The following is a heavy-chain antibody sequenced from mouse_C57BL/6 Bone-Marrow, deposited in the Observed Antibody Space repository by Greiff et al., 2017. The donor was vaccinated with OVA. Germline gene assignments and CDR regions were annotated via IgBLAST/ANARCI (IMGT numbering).Heavy chain of an antibody. CDR2: ISSGGSYT. V-gene: IGHV5-6*01. J-gene: IGHJ2*01. CDR3: ARHGGY. Sequence: DVQLVESGGDLVKPGGSLKLSCAASGFTFSSYGMSWVRQTPDKRLEWVATISSGGSYTYYPDSVKGRFTISRDNAKNTLYLQMSSLKSEDTAMYYCARHGGYWGQGTTLTVSS. CDR1: GFTFSSYG.